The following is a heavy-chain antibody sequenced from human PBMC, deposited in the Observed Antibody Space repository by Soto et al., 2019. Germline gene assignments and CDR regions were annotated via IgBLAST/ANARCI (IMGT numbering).Heavy chain of an antibody. D-gene: IGHD3-22*01. J-gene: IGHJ5*02. CDR3: ARDPNRYYYDSSGLGSQHWFDP. Sequence: SETLSLTCTVSGGSISSCGYYWSWIRQHPGKGLEWIGYIYYSGSTYYNPSLKSRVTISVDTSKNQFSLKLSSVTAADTAVYYCARDPNRYYYDSSGLGSQHWFDPWGQGTLVTVSS. CDR2: IYYSGST. V-gene: IGHV4-31*03. CDR1: GGSISSCGYY.